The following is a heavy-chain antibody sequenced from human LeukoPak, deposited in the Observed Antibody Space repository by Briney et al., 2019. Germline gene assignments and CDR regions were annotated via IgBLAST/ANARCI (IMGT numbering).Heavy chain of an antibody. Sequence: GGSLRLSCAASGFTFSSYGMHWVRQAPGKGLEWVAFIRYDGSNKYYADSVKGRFTISRDNSKNTLYLQMNSLRAEDTAVYYCAKTGTRYFDWLPLDYWGQGTLVTVSS. CDR2: IRYDGSNK. V-gene: IGHV3-30*02. J-gene: IGHJ4*02. CDR1: GFTFSSYG. D-gene: IGHD3-9*01. CDR3: AKTGTRYFDWLPLDY.